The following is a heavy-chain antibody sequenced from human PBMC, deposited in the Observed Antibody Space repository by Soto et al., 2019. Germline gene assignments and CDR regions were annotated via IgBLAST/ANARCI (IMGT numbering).Heavy chain of an antibody. CDR1: CGSFNDFY. CDR3: ARRGRYGGRSYTG. D-gene: IGHD2-15*01. J-gene: IGHJ4*02. CDR2: VNHAGGT. Sequence: QMHIQQWGAGLLKPSETLSLTCAVSCGSFNDFYWNWVRQPPGEGLEWIGEVNHAGGTDYNPSFKSRVTISEDRSKNQLSLRLKSVTVADTATYYCARRGRYGGRSYTGWGQGTLVTVSS. V-gene: IGHV4-34*01.